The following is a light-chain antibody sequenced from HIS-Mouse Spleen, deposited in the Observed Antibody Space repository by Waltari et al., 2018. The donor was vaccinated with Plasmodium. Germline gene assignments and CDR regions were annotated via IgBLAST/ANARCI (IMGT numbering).Light chain of an antibody. J-gene: IGKJ2*01. CDR1: QSVSSY. CDR2: DAS. V-gene: IGKV3-20*01. Sequence: EIVLTQSPANLSLSPGERATLSCRASQSVSSYLAWYQQKPGQAPRLLSYDASNRATGIPARFSGSGSGTDFTLTISRLEPEDFAVYYCQQYGSSPPYTFGQGTKLEIK. CDR3: QQYGSSPPYT.